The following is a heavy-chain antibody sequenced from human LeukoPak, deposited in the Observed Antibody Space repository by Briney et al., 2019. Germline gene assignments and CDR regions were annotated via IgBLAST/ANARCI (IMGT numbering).Heavy chain of an antibody. CDR2: ISATSGNT. J-gene: IGHJ5*02. Sequence: AASVNVSCKASGYSFTEGGVSWMPHVRGQGLEWMGWISATSGNTYYAQTFQDRVTMTTDASTSTGYMELRDLTADDTAVYYCGKGSTGWSRDPWGQGTLVTVSS. CDR3: GKGSTGWSRDP. V-gene: IGHV1-18*01. D-gene: IGHD6-19*01. CDR1: GYSFTEGG.